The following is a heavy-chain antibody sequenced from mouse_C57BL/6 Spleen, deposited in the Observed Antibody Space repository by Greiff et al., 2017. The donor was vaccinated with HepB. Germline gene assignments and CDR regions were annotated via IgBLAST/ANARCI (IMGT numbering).Heavy chain of an antibody. J-gene: IGHJ2*01. CDR1: GYTFTDYY. D-gene: IGHD2-3*01. CDR3: ARSRGDGYYDY. V-gene: IGHV1-19*01. CDR2: INPYNGGT. Sequence: EVQLQQSGPVLVKPGASVKMSCKASGYTFTDYYMNWVKQSHGKSLEWIGVINPYNGGTSYNQKFKGKATLTVDKSSSTAYMELNSLTSEDSAVYYGARSRGDGYYDYWGQGTTLTVSS.